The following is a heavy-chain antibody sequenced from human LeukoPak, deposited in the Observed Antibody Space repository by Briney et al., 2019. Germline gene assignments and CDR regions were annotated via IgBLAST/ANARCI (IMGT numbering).Heavy chain of an antibody. D-gene: IGHD2-2*01. CDR3: ARGFPRYCSSTSCYSFGAFDI. CDR1: GGSFSGYY. V-gene: IGHV4-34*01. J-gene: IGHJ3*02. CDR2: INHSGST. Sequence: SETLSLTCAVYGGSFSGYYWSWIRQPSGKGLEWIGEINHSGSTNYNPSLKSRVTISVDTSKNQFSLKLSSVTAADTAVYYCARGFPRYCSSTSCYSFGAFDIWGQGTMVTVSS.